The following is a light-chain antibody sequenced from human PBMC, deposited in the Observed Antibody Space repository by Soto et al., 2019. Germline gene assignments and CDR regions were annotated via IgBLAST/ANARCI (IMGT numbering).Light chain of an antibody. CDR2: DAS. J-gene: IGKJ4*01. CDR3: QQYGRSLLP. V-gene: IGKV3-20*01. Sequence: EIVLTQSPGTLSLSPGERATLSCRASETVGNYLAWYQQKPGQAPRLVIFDASNRASGIPDRFSGRGSGTDFTLTISRLEVEDFAVYYCQQYGRSLLPFGGGTKVEIK. CDR1: ETVGNY.